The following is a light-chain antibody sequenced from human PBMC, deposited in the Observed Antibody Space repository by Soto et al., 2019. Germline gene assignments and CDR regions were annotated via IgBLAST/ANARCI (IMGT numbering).Light chain of an antibody. CDR1: QSVGNW. V-gene: IGKV1-5*03. CDR3: QHYSDYPLT. Sequence: DIQMTQSPSTLSASVGDRVTITCRASQSVGNWLAWFQQKPGKAPSLLVYLASNLQTGVPSRFSGVGSGTEFTLTISILEPEDFATYYCQHYSDYPLTFGPGTKVDLK. J-gene: IGKJ3*01. CDR2: LAS.